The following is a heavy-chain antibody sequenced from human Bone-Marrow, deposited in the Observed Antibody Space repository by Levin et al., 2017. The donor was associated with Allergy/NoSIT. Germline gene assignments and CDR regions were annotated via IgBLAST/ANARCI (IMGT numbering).Heavy chain of an antibody. J-gene: IGHJ4*02. Sequence: GESLKISCAASGFNFASYGMNWVRQAPGKGLEWVSSISGTGRHIYLADSLKGRFTISRDNSKNSLSLQMNNLRVEDTAVFYCAKDEGPFSSSFALDCWGQGALVTVSS. D-gene: IGHD2-2*01. CDR2: ISGTGRHI. CDR1: GFNFASYG. V-gene: IGHV3-21*01. CDR3: AKDEGPFSSSFALDC.